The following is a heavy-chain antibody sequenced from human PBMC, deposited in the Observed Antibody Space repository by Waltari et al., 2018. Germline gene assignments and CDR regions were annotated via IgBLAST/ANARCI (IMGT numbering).Heavy chain of an antibody. CDR2: IYYSGST. V-gene: IGHV4-59*11. CDR3: ARALSVIAATGTSFDI. Sequence: QVQLQESGPGLVKPSETLSLTCTVSGGSISSHYWSWIRQPPGKGLEWIGNIYYSGSTNYNPSLKSRVTISVDTSKNQFSLKLSSVTAADTAVYYCARALSVIAATGTSFDIWGQGTMVTVSS. D-gene: IGHD6-13*01. CDR1: GGSISSHY. J-gene: IGHJ3*02.